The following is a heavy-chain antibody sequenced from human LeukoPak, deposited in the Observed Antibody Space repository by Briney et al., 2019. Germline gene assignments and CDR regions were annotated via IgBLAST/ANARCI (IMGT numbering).Heavy chain of an antibody. D-gene: IGHD1-26*01. CDR2: TRNKANSYTT. CDR3: ARGLGSGGYYFDY. CDR1: GFTFSDHY. V-gene: IGHV3-72*01. J-gene: IGHJ4*02. Sequence: GGSLRLSCAASGFTFSDHYMDWVRQAPGKGLEWVGRTRNKANSYTTEYAASVKGRFTISRDDSKNSLYLQMNSLKTEDTAVYYCARGLGSGGYYFDYWGQGTLVTVSS.